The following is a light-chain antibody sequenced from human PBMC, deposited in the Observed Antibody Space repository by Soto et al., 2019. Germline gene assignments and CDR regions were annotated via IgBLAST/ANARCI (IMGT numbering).Light chain of an antibody. J-gene: IGKJ1*01. V-gene: IGKV3-15*01. CDR3: HHYNNWPRT. Sequence: EIVMTQSPATLSVSPGERVTLSCRASESVSSNLAWYQQKPGQAPRLLIYGASTRATGIPARFSGSGSGTEFTLTISGLQSEGSAVYYCHHYNNWPRTFGRGTKVEIK. CDR1: ESVSSN. CDR2: GAS.